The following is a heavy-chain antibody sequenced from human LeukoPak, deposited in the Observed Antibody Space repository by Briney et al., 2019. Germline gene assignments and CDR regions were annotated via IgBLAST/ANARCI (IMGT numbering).Heavy chain of an antibody. Sequence: GGSLRLSCATSGFTFNRYAMSWVRQAPGKGLEWVSGLSGSGGDTDYADSVKGRFTISRDNSRNTLYLQMNSLRSEDTAVYYCAKDAMATVTYFDYWGQGSLVTVSS. D-gene: IGHD4-17*01. CDR3: AKDAMATVTYFDY. CDR2: LSGSGGDT. V-gene: IGHV3-23*01. J-gene: IGHJ4*02. CDR1: GFTFNRYA.